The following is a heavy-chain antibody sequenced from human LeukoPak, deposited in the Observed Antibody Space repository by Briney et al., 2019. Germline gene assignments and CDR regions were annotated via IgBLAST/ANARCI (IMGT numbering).Heavy chain of an antibody. CDR2: IFYSGST. CDR3: ATANFYFQY. CDR1: GGSISSSSYY. J-gene: IGHJ1*01. Sequence: SKTLSLTCTVSGGSISSSSYYWGWIRQPPGKGLEWIGSIFYSGSTYYNPSLKSRVTMSVDTSKNQFSLKLSSVTAADTAVYYCATANFYFQYWSQGTLVTVSS. D-gene: IGHD2-8*01. V-gene: IGHV4-39*01.